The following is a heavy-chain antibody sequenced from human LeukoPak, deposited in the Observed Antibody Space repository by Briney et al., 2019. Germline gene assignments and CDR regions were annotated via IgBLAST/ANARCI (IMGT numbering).Heavy chain of an antibody. D-gene: IGHD3-10*01. V-gene: IGHV4-59*08. CDR1: GGSISSYY. CDR2: IYYSGST. Sequence: SETLSLTCTVSGGSISSYYWSWIRQPPGKGLEWIGYIYYSGSTNYNPSLTSRVTISVDTSKNQFSLKLSSVTAADTAVYYCASFAMVRGPAFDIWGQGTMVTVSS. J-gene: IGHJ3*02. CDR3: ASFAMVRGPAFDI.